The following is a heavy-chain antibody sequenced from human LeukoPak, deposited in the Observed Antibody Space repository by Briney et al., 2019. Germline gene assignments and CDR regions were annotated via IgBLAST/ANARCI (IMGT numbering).Heavy chain of an antibody. Sequence: SGTLSLTCTVSGDSLSSYYWTWLRQPPGKGLEWIGEINHSGYTNDSPSLKSRVTISIDTSRKQFSLNLRSVTVADTAVYYCTRMTTGHDYWGQGTLVTVSS. CDR2: INHSGYT. D-gene: IGHD4-17*01. V-gene: IGHV4-34*01. CDR1: GDSLSSYY. J-gene: IGHJ4*02. CDR3: TRMTTGHDY.